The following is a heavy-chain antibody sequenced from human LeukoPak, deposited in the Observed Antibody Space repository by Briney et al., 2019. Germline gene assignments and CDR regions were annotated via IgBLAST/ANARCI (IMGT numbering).Heavy chain of an antibody. Sequence: SETLSLTCAVFGGSFDGYYWSWIRQPPGKGLEWIGEITYDGSTNYNPSLKSRATISVDTSKIQFSLNLSSVTAADTAIYYCARGLASGYPPIPFDYWGQGTQVTVSS. CDR3: ARGLASGYPPIPFDY. V-gene: IGHV4-34*01. D-gene: IGHD3-3*01. CDR1: GGSFDGYY. CDR2: ITYDGST. J-gene: IGHJ4*02.